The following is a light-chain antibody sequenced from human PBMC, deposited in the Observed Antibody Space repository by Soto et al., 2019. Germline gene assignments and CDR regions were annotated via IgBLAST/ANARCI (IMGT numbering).Light chain of an antibody. CDR2: EVT. CDR3: SAYAGSITLYV. CDR1: SSDVGAYNF. V-gene: IGLV2-8*01. J-gene: IGLJ1*01. Sequence: QSVLAQPPSASGSPGQSVTISCTGTSSDVGAYNFVSWYQQLPGKAPKLMIYEVTKRPSGVPDRFSGSKSGTTASLTVSGLQAEDEADYYCSAYAGSITLYVFGTGTKLTVL.